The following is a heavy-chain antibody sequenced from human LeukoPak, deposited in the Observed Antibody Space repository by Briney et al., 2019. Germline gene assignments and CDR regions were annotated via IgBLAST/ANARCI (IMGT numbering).Heavy chain of an antibody. CDR1: GFTFNNYA. CDR2: ISASGGGT. V-gene: IGHV3-23*01. D-gene: IGHD2-15*01. Sequence: GGSQRLSCAASGFTFNNYAMSWVRQAPGKGLEWVSAISASGGGTNYADSVKGRFIISRDNSKNTLYLQMNSLRAEDTAVYYCAKDPQRYCSGGSCLYFDYWGQGTLVTVSS. CDR3: AKDPQRYCSGGSCLYFDY. J-gene: IGHJ4*02.